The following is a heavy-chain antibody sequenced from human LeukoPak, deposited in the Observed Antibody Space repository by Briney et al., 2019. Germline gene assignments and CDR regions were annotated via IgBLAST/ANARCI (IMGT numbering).Heavy chain of an antibody. CDR2: IYYSGST. CDR1: GGSISSSSYY. CDR3: ARHRNFLFELHVGPFDY. J-gene: IGHJ4*02. D-gene: IGHD1-26*01. V-gene: IGHV4-39*01. Sequence: SETLSLTCTVSGGSISSSSYYWGWIRQPPGKGLEWIGSIYYSGSTYYNPSLKSRVTISVDTSKNQFSLKLSSVTAADTAVYYCARHRNFLFELHVGPFDYWGQGTLVTVSS.